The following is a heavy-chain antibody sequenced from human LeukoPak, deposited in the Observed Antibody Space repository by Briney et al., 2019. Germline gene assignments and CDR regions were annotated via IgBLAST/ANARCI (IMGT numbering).Heavy chain of an antibody. CDR1: GFTFSSYS. Sequence: PGGSLRLSCAASGFTFSSYSMNWVRQAPGKGLEWVSSISSSSSYIYYADSVKGRFTISRDNAKNSLYLQMNSLRAEDTAVYYCARYYDFWSGYYYYFDYWGQGTLVTVFS. D-gene: IGHD3-3*01. V-gene: IGHV3-21*01. J-gene: IGHJ4*02. CDR2: ISSSSSYI. CDR3: ARYYDFWSGYYYYFDY.